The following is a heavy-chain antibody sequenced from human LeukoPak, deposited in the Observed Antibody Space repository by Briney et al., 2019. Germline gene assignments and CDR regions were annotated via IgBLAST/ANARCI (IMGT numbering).Heavy chain of an antibody. J-gene: IGHJ4*02. CDR3: AKDISLGSMVRGVIDV. CDR2: ISWNSDSI. D-gene: IGHD3-10*01. Sequence: GGSLRLSCAASGFTFDDYDMHWVRQAPGKGLEWVSGISWNSDSIGYADSVKGRFTISRDNAKNSLYLQMNSLRAEDTALYYCAKDISLGSMVRGVIDVWGQGTLVTVSS. V-gene: IGHV3-9*01. CDR1: GFTFDDYD.